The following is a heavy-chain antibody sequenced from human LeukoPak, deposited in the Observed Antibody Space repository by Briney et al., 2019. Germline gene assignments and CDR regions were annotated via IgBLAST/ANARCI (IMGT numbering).Heavy chain of an antibody. V-gene: IGHV3-74*01. CDR3: AKDHLDYGDPDY. J-gene: IGHJ4*02. Sequence: GGSLRLSCAASGFTFSSYWMNWVRQAPGKGLVWVSRIASDGSSTTYADSVKGRFSISRDNAKNTLYLQMNSLRAEDTAVYYCAKDHLDYGDPDYWGQGTLVTVSS. CDR2: IASDGSST. D-gene: IGHD4-17*01. CDR1: GFTFSSYW.